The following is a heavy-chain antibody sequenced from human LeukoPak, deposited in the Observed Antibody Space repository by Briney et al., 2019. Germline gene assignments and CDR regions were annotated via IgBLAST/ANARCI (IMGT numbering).Heavy chain of an antibody. CDR1: GLTFSKYS. J-gene: IGHJ6*03. V-gene: IGHV3-48*04. CDR3: ARESVVPAAIGPYYYYYMDV. D-gene: IGHD2-2*02. Sequence: PGGSLRLSCAASGLTFSKYSMTWVRQAPGKGLEWVSFIDTSSTTMYYTDSVKGRFTISRDNAKNSLYLQMNSLRAEDTAVYYCARESVVPAAIGPYYYYYMDVWAKGPRSPSP. CDR2: IDTSSTTM.